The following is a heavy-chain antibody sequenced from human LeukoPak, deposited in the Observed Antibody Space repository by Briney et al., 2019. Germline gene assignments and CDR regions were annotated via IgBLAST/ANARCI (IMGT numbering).Heavy chain of an antibody. Sequence: TGGPLRLSCAASGLTFSSHAMSWVRQAPGKGMEWVSAISGSGGTTYYADSVKGRFTISRDNSKDTLSLQMNSLRGEDTAVYYCAKVWCSSTSCYSGIYYYYGMDVWGKGTTVTVSS. CDR3: AKVWCSSTSCYSGIYYYYGMDV. J-gene: IGHJ6*04. CDR1: GLTFSSHA. V-gene: IGHV3-23*01. CDR2: ISGSGGTT. D-gene: IGHD2-2*01.